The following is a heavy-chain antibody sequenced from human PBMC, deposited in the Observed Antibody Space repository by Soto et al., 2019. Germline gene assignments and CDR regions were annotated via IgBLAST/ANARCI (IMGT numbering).Heavy chain of an antibody. CDR1: GDSFSIYW. D-gene: IGHD6-13*01. J-gene: IGHJ3*02. Sequence: GESLKISCKGSGDSFSIYWKGCVRQMPGKGLEWMGIIYPGDSDTRYSPSFQGQVTISADKSITTAYLQWSSLKASDTAMYYCARWFQIAAAGISYDAFDIWGQGTTVTVSS. CDR3: ARWFQIAAAGISYDAFDI. V-gene: IGHV5-51*01. CDR2: IYPGDSDT.